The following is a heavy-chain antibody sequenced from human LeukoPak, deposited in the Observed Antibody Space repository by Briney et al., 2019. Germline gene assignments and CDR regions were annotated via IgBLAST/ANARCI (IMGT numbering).Heavy chain of an antibody. Sequence: SETLSLTCTVSGGSISSYYWSWIRQPPGKGLEWIGYIYYSGSTNYNPSLKSRVTMSVDTSKNQFSLKLSSVTAADTAVYYCAREETFGTGDAFDIWGQGTMVTVSS. J-gene: IGHJ3*02. V-gene: IGHV4-59*12. CDR1: GGSISSYY. D-gene: IGHD1-1*01. CDR3: AREETFGTGDAFDI. CDR2: IYYSGST.